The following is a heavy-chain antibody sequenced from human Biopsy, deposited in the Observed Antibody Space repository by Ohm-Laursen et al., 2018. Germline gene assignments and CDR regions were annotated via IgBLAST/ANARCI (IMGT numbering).Heavy chain of an antibody. D-gene: IGHD3-3*01. CDR2: ISWSNDNI. CDR3: AREGWSAYSLDFDY. CDR1: GFNFTHYA. Sequence: SLRLSCAASGFNFTHYAMQWVRQVPGKGLEWVSSISWSNDNIHYADSVKGRFTISRDNAKNSLYLQMNSLRAEDTAVYYCAREGWSAYSLDFDYWGQGTLVTVSS. V-gene: IGHV3-9*01. J-gene: IGHJ4*02.